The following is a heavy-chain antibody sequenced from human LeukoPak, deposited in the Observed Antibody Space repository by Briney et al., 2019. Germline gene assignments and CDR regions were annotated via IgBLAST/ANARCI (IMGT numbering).Heavy chain of an antibody. CDR2: IKQDGSEK. CDR1: GFTFSSYW. CDR3: AREGPRTNYYDSRAGAFDI. J-gene: IGHJ3*02. V-gene: IGHV3-7*01. D-gene: IGHD3-22*01. Sequence: GGSLRLSCAASGFTFSSYWMTWVRQAPGKGLECVANIKQDGSEKYYVDFVKGRFTISRDNAKNSLYLQMNSLRAEDTAVYYCAREGPRTNYYDSRAGAFDIWGQGTMVTVSS.